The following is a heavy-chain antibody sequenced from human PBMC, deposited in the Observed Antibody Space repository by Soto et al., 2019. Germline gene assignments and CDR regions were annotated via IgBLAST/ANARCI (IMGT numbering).Heavy chain of an antibody. Sequence: SETLSLTCAVYGGSVSGYYWSWIRQPPGKGLEWIGYINYSGSTNYNPSLKSRVTISVDTSKNQFSLKLSSVTAADTAVYYCARLRFLEWLYGMDVWGQGTTVTVSS. CDR3: ARLRFLEWLYGMDV. V-gene: IGHV4-59*02. CDR1: GGSVSGYY. D-gene: IGHD3-3*01. CDR2: INYSGST. J-gene: IGHJ6*02.